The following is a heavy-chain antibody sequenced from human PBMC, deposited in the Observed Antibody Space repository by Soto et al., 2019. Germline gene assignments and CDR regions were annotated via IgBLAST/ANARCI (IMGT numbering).Heavy chain of an antibody. D-gene: IGHD2-15*01. CDR3: ARECAEDTDWYFDL. CDR1: GFTFSSYA. CDR2: ISYDGSNK. J-gene: IGHJ2*01. Sequence: GGSLRLSCAASGFTFSSYAMHWVRQAPGKGLEWVAVISYDGSNKYYADSVKGRFTISRDNSKNTLYLQMNSLRAEDTAVYYCARECAEDTDWYFDLWGRGTLVTVSS. V-gene: IGHV3-30-3*01.